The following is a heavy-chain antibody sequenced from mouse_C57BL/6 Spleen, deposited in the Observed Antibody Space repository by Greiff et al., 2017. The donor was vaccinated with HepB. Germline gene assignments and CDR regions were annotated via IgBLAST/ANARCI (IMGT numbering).Heavy chain of an antibody. J-gene: IGHJ1*03. V-gene: IGHV1-7*01. Sequence: QVQLKQSGAELAKPGASVKLSCKASGYTFTSYWMHWVKQRPGQGLEWIGYINPSSGYTKYNQKFKDKATLTADKSSSTAYMQLSSLTYEDSAVYYCARSGYGNNWYFDVWGTGTTVTVSS. CDR1: GYTFTSYW. CDR3: ARSGYGNNWYFDV. CDR2: INPSSGYT. D-gene: IGHD2-10*02.